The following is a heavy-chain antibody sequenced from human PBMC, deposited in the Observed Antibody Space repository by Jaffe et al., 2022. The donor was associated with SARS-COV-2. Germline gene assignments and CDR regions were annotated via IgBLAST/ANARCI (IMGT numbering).Heavy chain of an antibody. J-gene: IGHJ4*02. D-gene: IGHD3-16*01. Sequence: EVQLLESGGGLVQPGGSLRLSCSASGFTFSSYSMSWVRQPPGKGLEWVSTITSGGSTYHADSLKGRFTISRDNSKDTLYLQMNSLRAEDTAVYYCAGGAATVNYCFVYWGQGALVTVSS. CDR3: AGGAATVNYCFVY. V-gene: IGHV3-23*01. CDR1: GFTFSSYS. CDR2: ITSGGST.